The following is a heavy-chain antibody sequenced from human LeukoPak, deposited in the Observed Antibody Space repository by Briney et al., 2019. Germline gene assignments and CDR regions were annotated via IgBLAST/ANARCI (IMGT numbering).Heavy chain of an antibody. Sequence: ASVKVSFKASGYSFTGHYMHWVRQAPGQGLEWMGWINPKSGGTNYAQKFQGRVTMTRDTSISTAYMDMSSLRSDDTAVYYCAISNYGSGDPAWAYYFDYWGQGTPVTVSS. J-gene: IGHJ4*02. CDR1: GYSFTGHY. D-gene: IGHD3-10*01. CDR3: AISNYGSGDPAWAYYFDY. CDR2: INPKSGGT. V-gene: IGHV1-2*02.